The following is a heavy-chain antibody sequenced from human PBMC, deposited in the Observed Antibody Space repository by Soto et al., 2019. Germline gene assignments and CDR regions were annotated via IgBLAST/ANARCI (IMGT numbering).Heavy chain of an antibody. J-gene: IGHJ4*02. CDR1: GFDFSRYG. CDR2: ISYDGSIE. V-gene: IGHV3-30*03. Sequence: QVQLVESGGGVVQPGRSLRLACAASGFDFSRYGMHWVRQAPGKGLAWVAVISYDGSIEYYGDSVKGRFTISRDNSKNTLYLQMNSLSADDTALYYCARPGRDYWTGRYYFDYWGQGTLVTVSS. CDR3: ARPGRDYWTGRYYFDY. D-gene: IGHD3-3*01.